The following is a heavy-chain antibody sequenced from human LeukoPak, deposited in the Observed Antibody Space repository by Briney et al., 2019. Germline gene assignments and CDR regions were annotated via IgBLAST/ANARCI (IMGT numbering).Heavy chain of an antibody. CDR2: ISGSGGST. Sequence: PGGSLRLSCAASGFTFSSYAMSWVRQAPGKGLEWVSAISGSGGSTYYADSVKSRFTISRDNSKDTLYLQMNSLRAEDTAVYYCTKDVPPYYYDSSGHPYFDYWGQGTLVTVSS. D-gene: IGHD3-22*01. J-gene: IGHJ4*02. V-gene: IGHV3-23*01. CDR1: GFTFSSYA. CDR3: TKDVPPYYYDSSGHPYFDY.